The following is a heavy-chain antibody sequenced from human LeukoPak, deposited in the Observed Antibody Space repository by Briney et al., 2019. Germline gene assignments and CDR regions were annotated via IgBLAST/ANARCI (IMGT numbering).Heavy chain of an antibody. J-gene: IGHJ5*02. Sequence: SETLSLTCTVSGGSISSYYWSWIRQPPGKGLEWIGYIYYSGSTNYNPSLKSRVTISVDTSKNQFSLKLSSVTAADTAVYYCASGGGYSYGRNWFDPWGQGTLVTVSS. CDR3: ASGGGYSYGRNWFDP. D-gene: IGHD5-18*01. V-gene: IGHV4-59*12. CDR2: IYYSGST. CDR1: GGSISSYY.